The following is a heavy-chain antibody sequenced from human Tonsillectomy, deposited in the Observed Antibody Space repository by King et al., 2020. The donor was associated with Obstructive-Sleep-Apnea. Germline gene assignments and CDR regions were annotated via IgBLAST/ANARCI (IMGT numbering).Heavy chain of an antibody. D-gene: IGHD4-23*01. J-gene: IGHJ6*02. Sequence: QLVQSGAEVKKPGASVKVSCKASGYTFIDYYIYWVRQAPGQGLEWMGWINPDSGVTHYAQNFPGRVTLIRDTSVTTAYMEMRSLTSDDTAVYYCARDDGGNTRLALDVWGQGTTVTVSS. CDR1: GYTFIDYY. CDR3: ARDDGGNTRLALDV. CDR2: INPDSGVT. V-gene: IGHV1-2*02.